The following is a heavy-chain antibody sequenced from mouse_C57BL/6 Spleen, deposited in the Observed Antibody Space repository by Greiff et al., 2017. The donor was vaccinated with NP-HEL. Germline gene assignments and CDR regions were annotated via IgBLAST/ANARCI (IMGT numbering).Heavy chain of an antibody. CDR3: ARYPNWDVGYAMDY. J-gene: IGHJ4*01. Sequence: QVQLKQPGAELVKPGASVKLSCKASGYTFTSYWMHWVKQRPGQGLEWIGMIHPNSGSTNYNEKFKSKATLTVDKSSSTAFMQLSSLTSEDSAVYYCARYPNWDVGYAMDYWGQGTSVTVSS. V-gene: IGHV1-64*01. D-gene: IGHD4-1*02. CDR1: GYTFTSYW. CDR2: IHPNSGST.